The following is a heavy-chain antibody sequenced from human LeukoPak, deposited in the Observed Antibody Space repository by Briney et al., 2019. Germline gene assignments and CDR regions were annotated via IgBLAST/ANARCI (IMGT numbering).Heavy chain of an antibody. J-gene: IGHJ3*02. CDR1: GGSISSYY. CDR2: IYYSGST. Sequence: SETLSLTCTVSGGSISSYYWSWIRQPPGKGLEWIGYIYYSGSTNYNPSLKSRVTISVDTSKNQFSLKLSSVTAADTAVYYYARVKGQGIFDAFDIWGQGTMVTVSS. D-gene: IGHD3-3*01. CDR3: ARVKGQGIFDAFDI. V-gene: IGHV4-59*01.